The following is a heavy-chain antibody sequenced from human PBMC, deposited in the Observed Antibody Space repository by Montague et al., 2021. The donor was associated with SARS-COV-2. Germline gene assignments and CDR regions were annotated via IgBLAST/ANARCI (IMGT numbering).Heavy chain of an antibody. CDR2: INQSGST. CDR3: ARGTGVVVPVAIFLLFQEYHLDY. CDR1: GGSFSDYS. D-gene: IGHD2-2*01. J-gene: IGHJ4*02. V-gene: IGHV4-34*01. Sequence: SETLSLTCAVYGGSFSDYSWTWIRQSPGKGLQWIGEINQSGSTNYNPALKSRVTISLDTSKNQVSLKLSSVTAADTAVYFCARGTGVVVPVAIFLLFQEYHLDYWGQGTLVTVSS.